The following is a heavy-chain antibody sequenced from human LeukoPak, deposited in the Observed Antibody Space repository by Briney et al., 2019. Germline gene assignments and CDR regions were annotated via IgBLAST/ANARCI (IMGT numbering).Heavy chain of an antibody. CDR2: IRCDGSNK. D-gene: IGHD3-22*01. J-gene: IGHJ4*02. V-gene: IGHV3-30*02. CDR3: AKDYYYDSSGAFDY. Sequence: GGSLRLSCAASGFTFSSYGMHWVRQAPGKGLEWVAFIRCDGSNKYYADSVKGRFTISRDNSKNTLYLQMNSLRAEDTAVYYCAKDYYYDSSGAFDYWGQGTLVTVSS. CDR1: GFTFSSYG.